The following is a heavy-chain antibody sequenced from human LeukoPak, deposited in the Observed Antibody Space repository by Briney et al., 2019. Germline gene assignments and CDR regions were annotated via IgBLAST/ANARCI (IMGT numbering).Heavy chain of an antibody. D-gene: IGHD3-22*01. CDR2: IYPGDSDI. Sequence: GESLKISCKGSGYIFTSYWIGWVRQMPGKGLEWMGIIYPGDSDIRYSPSFQGRVTISVDKSISTAYLQWSSLKASDTAMYFCAKCPPQYYDSSGYYCGFFDYWGQGTLVIVSS. V-gene: IGHV5-51*01. J-gene: IGHJ4*02. CDR3: AKCPPQYYDSSGYYCGFFDY. CDR1: GYIFTSYW.